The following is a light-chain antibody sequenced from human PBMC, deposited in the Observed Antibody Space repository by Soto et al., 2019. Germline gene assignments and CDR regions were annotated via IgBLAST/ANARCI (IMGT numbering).Light chain of an antibody. CDR3: NAYTRHSTQV. CDR1: SSDVGGYNY. V-gene: IGLV2-14*01. J-gene: IGLJ3*02. Sequence: QSALTQPASVSGSPGQSITISCTGTSSDVGGYNYVSWFQQHPGKAPKLKIYEVSNRPSGVSNRFSGSKSDNTASLTISGLQAEDEADYYCNAYTRHSTQVFGGGTKLTVL. CDR2: EVS.